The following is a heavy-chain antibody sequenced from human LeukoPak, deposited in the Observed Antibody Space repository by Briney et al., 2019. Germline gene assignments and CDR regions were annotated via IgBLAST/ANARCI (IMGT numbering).Heavy chain of an antibody. CDR3: AKDDSSGYYPGYYFDY. D-gene: IGHD3-22*01. CDR2: IRYDGSNK. Sequence: GGSLRLSCAASGFTFSSYGMHWVRQAPGKGLEWVAFIRYDGSNKYYADSVKGRFTISRDNSKNTLYLQMNSLRAEDTAVYYCAKDDSSGYYPGYYFDYWGQGTLVTVSS. CDR1: GFTFSSYG. V-gene: IGHV3-30*02. J-gene: IGHJ4*02.